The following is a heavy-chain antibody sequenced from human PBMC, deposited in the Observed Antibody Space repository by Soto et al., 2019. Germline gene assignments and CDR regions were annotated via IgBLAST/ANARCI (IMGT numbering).Heavy chain of an antibody. CDR1: GYTFTSYY. J-gene: IGHJ6*02. V-gene: IGHV1-46*01. CDR2: INPSGGST. D-gene: IGHD3-3*01. CDR3: ARDLTIFGPERGGDV. Sequence: ASVKVSCKASGYTFTSYYMHWVRQAPGQGLEWMGIINPSGGSTSYAQKFQGRVTMTRDTSTSTVYMELSSLRSEDTAVYYCARDLTIFGPERGGDVWGQGTTVTVSS.